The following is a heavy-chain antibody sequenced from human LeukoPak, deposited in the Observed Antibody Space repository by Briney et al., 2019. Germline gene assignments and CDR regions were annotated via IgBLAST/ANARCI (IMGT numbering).Heavy chain of an antibody. Sequence: GGSLTHSCAASGFTLSKHWMTWVRQAPGKGLECVAIIKQDGSEKYYVNSVKGRFTISRDNAKNSLYLQMNSLRVEDTAVYYCGREWAVDFWGQGTLVTVSS. V-gene: IGHV3-7*01. J-gene: IGHJ4*02. CDR1: GFTLSKHW. CDR3: GREWAVDF. CDR2: IKQDGSEK.